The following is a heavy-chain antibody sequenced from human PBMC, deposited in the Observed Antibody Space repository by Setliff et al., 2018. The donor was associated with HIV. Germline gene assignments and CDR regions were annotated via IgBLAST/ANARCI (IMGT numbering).Heavy chain of an antibody. CDR2: IYYSGST. V-gene: IGHV4-39*01. D-gene: IGHD3-3*01. CDR3: ARDFGVVIPQGRFDP. J-gene: IGHJ5*02. Sequence: NPSETLSLTCTVSGGSISSSSYYWGWIRQPPGKGLEWIGSIYYSGSTYYNPSLKSRVTLSVDTSKNQFFLRLSSVTAADTAVYYCARDFGVVIPQGRFDPWGQGTLVTVSS. CDR1: GGSISSSSYY.